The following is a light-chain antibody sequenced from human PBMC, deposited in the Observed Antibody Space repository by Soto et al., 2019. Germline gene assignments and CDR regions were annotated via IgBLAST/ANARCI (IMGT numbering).Light chain of an antibody. CDR3: QQYHNSPRT. J-gene: IGKJ1*01. CDR2: DTS. Sequence: ETVLTQSPGTLSLSPGERATLSCRASQSVGGSSLAWYQQRPGQAPRLLIYDTSTRATGIPDRFSGSGSGTDFTLTISRLEPEDFAVYSCQQYHNSPRTLGQGTKVDTK. V-gene: IGKV3-20*01. CDR1: QSVGGSS.